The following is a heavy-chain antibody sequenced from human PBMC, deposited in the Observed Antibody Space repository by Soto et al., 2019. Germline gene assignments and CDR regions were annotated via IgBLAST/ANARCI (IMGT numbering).Heavy chain of an antibody. D-gene: IGHD3-10*01. V-gene: IGHV4-31*03. CDR2: IYYSGNS. CDR1: GASITSDGYY. CDR3: ARTVGSGSPDFDY. J-gene: IGHJ4*02. Sequence: SETLSLTCSVSGASITSDGYYWSWIRQFPGKGLEWIGHIYYSGNSYYNLSLGSRLLISVDTSKNQFSLKLSSVTAADTAVYYCARTVGSGSPDFDYWGQGILVTVSS.